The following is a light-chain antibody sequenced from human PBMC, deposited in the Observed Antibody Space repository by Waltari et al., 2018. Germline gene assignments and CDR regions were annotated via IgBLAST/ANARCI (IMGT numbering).Light chain of an antibody. CDR3: QQSYSTPLT. J-gene: IGKJ4*01. V-gene: IGKV1-39*01. CDR2: AAS. CDR1: QSISSY. Sequence: DIQMTQSPPSLSASVVDRVTITCRASQSISSYLNWYQQKPGKAPKLLIYAASSLQSGVPSRFSGSGSGTYFTLTISSLQPEDFATYYCQQSYSTPLTFGGGTKVEIK.